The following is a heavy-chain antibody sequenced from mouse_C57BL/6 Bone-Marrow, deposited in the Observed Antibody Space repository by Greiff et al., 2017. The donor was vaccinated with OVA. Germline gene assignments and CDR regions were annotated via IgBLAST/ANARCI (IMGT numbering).Heavy chain of an antibody. D-gene: IGHD2-1*01. CDR1: GYTFTTYP. V-gene: IGHV1-47*01. CDR3: AIIYYGNYDDYAMDY. CDR2: FHPYNDDT. Sequence: VQLQQSGAELVKPGASVKMSCKASGYTFTTYPIEWVKQNHGKSLEWIGNFHPYNDDTKYNEKFKGKATLTVEKSSSTVYLELSRLTSDDSAVYYCAIIYYGNYDDYAMDYWGQGTSVTVSS. J-gene: IGHJ4*01.